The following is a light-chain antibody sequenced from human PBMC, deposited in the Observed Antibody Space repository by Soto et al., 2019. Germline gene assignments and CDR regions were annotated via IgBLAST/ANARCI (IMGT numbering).Light chain of an antibody. Sequence: EIVMTQSPATLSVSPGERATLSCRASQSVSSKLAWYQQKPGQAPRLLIHGASTRATGIPARFSGSGSGTEFTLTISSLQSEDFAVYYCQQYNNWWTFGQGTK. J-gene: IGKJ1*01. CDR1: QSVSSK. CDR2: GAS. CDR3: QQYNNWWT. V-gene: IGKV3-15*01.